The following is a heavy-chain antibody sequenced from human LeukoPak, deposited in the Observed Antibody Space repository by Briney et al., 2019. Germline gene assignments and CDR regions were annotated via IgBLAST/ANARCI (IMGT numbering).Heavy chain of an antibody. CDR2: ISYDGSNK. CDR1: GFTFSSYG. Sequence: PGRSLRLSCAASGFTFSSYGMHWVRQAPGKGLEWVAVISYDGSNKYYADSVQGRFTISRDNSKNTLYLQMNSLRAEDTDVYYCAKSGNRLFDYWGQGTLVTVSS. V-gene: IGHV3-30*18. D-gene: IGHD3-10*01. CDR3: AKSGNRLFDY. J-gene: IGHJ4*02.